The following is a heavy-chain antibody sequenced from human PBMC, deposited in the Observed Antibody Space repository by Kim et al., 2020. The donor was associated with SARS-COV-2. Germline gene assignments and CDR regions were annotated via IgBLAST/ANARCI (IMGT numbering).Heavy chain of an antibody. D-gene: IGHD1-26*01. CDR2: INHSGST. Sequence: SETLSLTCAVYGGSFSGYYWSWIRQPPGKGLEWIGEINHSGSTNYNPSLKSRVTISVDTSKNQFSLKLSSVTAADTAVYYCAGGIVGARRFYYYYGMDVWGQGTTVTVSS. V-gene: IGHV4-34*01. CDR3: AGGIVGARRFYYYYGMDV. J-gene: IGHJ6*02. CDR1: GGSFSGYY.